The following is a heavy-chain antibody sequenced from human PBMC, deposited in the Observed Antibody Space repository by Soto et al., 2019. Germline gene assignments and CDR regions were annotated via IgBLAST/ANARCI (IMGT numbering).Heavy chain of an antibody. J-gene: IGHJ6*02. Sequence: SPASRFPFPGYGMHCVRRARGNVREWVTVIRYDGSNKYYADSVKGRFTISRDNSKNTLYLQMNSLRAEDTTVYYCARDHLYYDILTGYCNYYYYVMDVWGQGATVTVSS. CDR1: RFPFPGYG. V-gene: IGHV3-33*01. CDR3: ARDHLYYDILTGYCNYYYYVMDV. CDR2: IRYDGSNK. D-gene: IGHD3-9*01.